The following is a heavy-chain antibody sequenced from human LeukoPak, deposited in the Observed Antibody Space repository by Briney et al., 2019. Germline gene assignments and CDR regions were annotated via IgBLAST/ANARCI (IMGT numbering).Heavy chain of an antibody. CDR1: GGSIRSSYYY. J-gene: IGHJ5*02. CDR3: ARDRRTITSKTFDP. Sequence: PSETLSLTCTVSGGSIRSSYYYWGWIRQPPGKGLEWIGYIYYSGSTNYNPSHKSRVTISVDTSKNQFSLKLSSVTAADTAVYYCARDRRTITSKTFDPWGQGTLVTVSS. CDR2: IYYSGST. D-gene: IGHD3-10*01. V-gene: IGHV4-61*01.